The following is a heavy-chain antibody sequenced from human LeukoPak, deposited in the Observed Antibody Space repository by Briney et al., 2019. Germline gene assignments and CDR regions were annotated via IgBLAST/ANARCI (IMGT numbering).Heavy chain of an antibody. CDR2: TYYRSKWYN. D-gene: IGHD3-9*01. CDR1: GDSVSSNSAA. CDR3: ARVRYFDWLTGYYFDY. Sequence: SQTLSLTCAISGDSVSSNSAAWNWIRQSPSRGLEWLGRTYYRSKWYNDYAVSVKSRITINPDTSKNQFSLQLNSVTPEDTAVYYCARVRYFDWLTGYYFDYWGQGTLVTVSS. J-gene: IGHJ4*02. V-gene: IGHV6-1*01.